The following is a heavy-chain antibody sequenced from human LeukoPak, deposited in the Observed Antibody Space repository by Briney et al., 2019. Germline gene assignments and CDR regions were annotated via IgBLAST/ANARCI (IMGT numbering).Heavy chain of an antibody. CDR2: INPSGGST. Sequence: ASVKVSCKASGYTFTSYYMHWVRQAPGQGLEWMGIINPSGGSTSYAQKFQGRVTMTRDTSTSTVYMELSSLRSEDTAVYYCARDKTPMVRGVIYYYYYGMDVWGQGTTVTVSS. CDR1: GYTFTSYY. D-gene: IGHD3-10*01. J-gene: IGHJ6*02. CDR3: ARDKTPMVRGVIYYYYYGMDV. V-gene: IGHV1-46*01.